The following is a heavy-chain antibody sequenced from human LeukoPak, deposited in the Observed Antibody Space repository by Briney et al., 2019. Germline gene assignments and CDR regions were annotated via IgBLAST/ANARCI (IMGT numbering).Heavy chain of an antibody. J-gene: IGHJ5*02. CDR1: GGTFSSYA. CDR3: ARARLDSSGYSELWFDP. Sequence: ASVKVSCKASGGTFSSYAISWVRQAPGQGLEWMGRIMPILGIANYAQKFQGRVTITADKSTSTAYMELSSLRSEDTAVYYCARARLDSSGYSELWFDPWGQGTLVTVSS. V-gene: IGHV1-69*04. CDR2: IMPILGIA. D-gene: IGHD3-22*01.